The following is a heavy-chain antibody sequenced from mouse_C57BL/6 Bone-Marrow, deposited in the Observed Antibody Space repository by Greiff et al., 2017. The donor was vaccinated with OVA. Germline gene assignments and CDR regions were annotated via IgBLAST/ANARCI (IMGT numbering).Heavy chain of an antibody. CDR3: AKDYDCSWFAY. Sequence: VQLQQSGTELVKPGASVKLSCKASGYTFTSYWMHWVKQRPGQGLEWIGNINPSNGGTNYNEKFNSKATLTVDKSSSKAYMQLSSLTSEDSEVYYFAKDYDCSWFAYWGRGTLVTVSA. CDR2: INPSNGGT. V-gene: IGHV1-53*01. CDR1: GYTFTSYW. D-gene: IGHD2-4*01. J-gene: IGHJ3*01.